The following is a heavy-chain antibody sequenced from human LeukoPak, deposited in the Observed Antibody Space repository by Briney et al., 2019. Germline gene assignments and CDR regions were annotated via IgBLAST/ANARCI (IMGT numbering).Heavy chain of an antibody. D-gene: IGHD3-22*01. J-gene: IGHJ4*02. Sequence: PSETLSLTCAVYGGSFSGYYWSWIRQPPGKGLEWIGEINHSGSTNYNPSLKSRVTISVDTSKNQFSLKLSSVTAADTAVYYCARHGSGYYSPDYWGQGTLVTVSS. CDR2: INHSGST. V-gene: IGHV4-34*01. CDR1: GGSFSGYY. CDR3: ARHGSGYYSPDY.